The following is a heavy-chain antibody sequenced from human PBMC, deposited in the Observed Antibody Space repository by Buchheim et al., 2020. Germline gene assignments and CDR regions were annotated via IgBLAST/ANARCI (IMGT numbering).Heavy chain of an antibody. V-gene: IGHV4-34*01. CDR3: ARGHGPPYYFDY. D-gene: IGHD5-24*01. CDR1: GGSFSGYY. Sequence: QVQLQQWGAGLLKPSETLSLTCAVYGGSFSGYYWSWIRQPPGKGLEWIGYIYYSGSTYYNPSLKSRVTISVDTSKNQFSLKLSSVTAADTAVYYCARGHGPPYYFDYWGQGTL. J-gene: IGHJ4*02. CDR2: IYYSGST.